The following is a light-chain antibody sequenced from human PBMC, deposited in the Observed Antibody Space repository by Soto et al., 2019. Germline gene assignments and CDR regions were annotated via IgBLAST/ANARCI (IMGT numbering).Light chain of an antibody. Sequence: EIVMTQSPATLSVSPGERATLSCRASQSVSSNLAWYQQKPGQAPRLLIYGASTRATGIPARFSGRVSGTEFTLTISGLPSEDFAVYCCQQYNIWPPLTFGGGTKVEVK. V-gene: IGKV3-15*01. CDR1: QSVSSN. J-gene: IGKJ4*01. CDR3: QQYNIWPPLT. CDR2: GAS.